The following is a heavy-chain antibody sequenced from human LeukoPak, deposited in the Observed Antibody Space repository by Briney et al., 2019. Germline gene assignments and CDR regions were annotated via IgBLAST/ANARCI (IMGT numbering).Heavy chain of an antibody. D-gene: IGHD4-17*01. CDR3: GSDYYGGYFNWFDP. Sequence: SQTLSLTCAISGDSVSSNTAAWNWIRQSPSRGLEWLGRTYYRSKWYSDYAVSVKSRISINPDTSKNQFSLQLNSVTPEDTAVYYCGSDYYGGYFNWFDPWAREPWSPSPQ. J-gene: IGHJ5*02. CDR1: GDSVSSNTAA. V-gene: IGHV6-1*01. CDR2: TYYRSKWYS.